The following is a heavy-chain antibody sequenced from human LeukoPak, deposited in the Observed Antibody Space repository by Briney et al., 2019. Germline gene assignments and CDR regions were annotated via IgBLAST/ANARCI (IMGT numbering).Heavy chain of an antibody. CDR1: GYTFTSYG. CDR3: ARDLIRGYSYGYPGY. J-gene: IGHJ4*02. D-gene: IGHD5-18*01. V-gene: IGHV1-18*01. Sequence: RASVKVSCKASGYTFTSYGISWVRQAPGQGLEWMGWISAYNGNTNYAQKLQGRVTMTTDISTSTAYMELRSLRSDDTAVYYCARDLIRGYSYGYPGYWGQGTLVTVSS. CDR2: ISAYNGNT.